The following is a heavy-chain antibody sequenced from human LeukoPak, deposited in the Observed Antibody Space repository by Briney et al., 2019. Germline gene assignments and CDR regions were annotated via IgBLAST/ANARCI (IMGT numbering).Heavy chain of an antibody. V-gene: IGHV3-23*01. CDR3: ASMGRITVTTGPVDY. Sequence: PGGSLRLSCAASGFTFTDYAMNWVRQAPGRGLEWVSVISASDGSTYYADSVKGRFTLSSDNSKNTVHLQMNSLRAEDTAVYYCASMGRITVTTGPVDYWGQGTLVTVSS. CDR2: ISASDGST. J-gene: IGHJ4*02. D-gene: IGHD4-17*01. CDR1: GFTFTDYA.